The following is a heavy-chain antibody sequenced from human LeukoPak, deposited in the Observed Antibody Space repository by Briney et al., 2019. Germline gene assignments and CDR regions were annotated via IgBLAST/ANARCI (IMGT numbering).Heavy chain of an antibody. Sequence: GGSLKISFKASGYSFTSYWIGWVRQMPGKGLEWMGIIYPGDSDTRYSPSFQGQVTISADKSISTAYLQRSSLKASDTAMYYCARHGSGSYLYYFDYWGQGTLVTVSS. CDR3: ARHGSGSYLYYFDY. CDR1: GYSFTSYW. V-gene: IGHV5-51*01. D-gene: IGHD3-10*01. J-gene: IGHJ4*02. CDR2: IYPGDSDT.